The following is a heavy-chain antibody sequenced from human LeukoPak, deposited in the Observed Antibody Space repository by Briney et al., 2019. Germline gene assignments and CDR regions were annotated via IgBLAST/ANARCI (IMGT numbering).Heavy chain of an antibody. V-gene: IGHV3-30*18. Sequence: PGRTLTLSCTTSRITSSTYAIHGAHQAPAKGMATVTVISSDGRDKHPADSVKCRFTIPRDNSKNTLFLPTNRLRPEDTAVYYCAKDLRRIAAYYFDYWGQGTLVTAS. CDR1: RITSSTYA. J-gene: IGHJ4*02. D-gene: IGHD6-25*01. CDR3: AKDLRRIAAYYFDY. CDR2: ISSDGRDK.